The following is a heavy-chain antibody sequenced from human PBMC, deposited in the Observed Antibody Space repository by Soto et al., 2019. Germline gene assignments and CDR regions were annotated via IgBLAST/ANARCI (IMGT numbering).Heavy chain of an antibody. D-gene: IGHD3-3*01. V-gene: IGHV1-69*06. Sequence: ASVKVSCKSSGGTFSSFINYPINWVRQAPGQGLEWMGGIVPNVGTVNYAQKFRGKVTITADKSTGTAYMELSSLRSEDTALYYCARRDTSGFLRYFDNWAQGTQVTVSS. CDR3: ARRDTSGFLRYFDN. J-gene: IGHJ4*02. CDR1: GGTFSSFINYP. CDR2: IVPNVGTV.